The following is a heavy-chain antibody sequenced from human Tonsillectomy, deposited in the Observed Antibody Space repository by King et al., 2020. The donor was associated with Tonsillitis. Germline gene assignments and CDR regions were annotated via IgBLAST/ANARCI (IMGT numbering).Heavy chain of an antibody. CDR3: ARTVLRFLEWFPFADY. CDR1: GFTFSDYY. V-gene: IGHV3-11*01. Sequence: VQLVESGGGLVKPGGSLRLSCAASGFTFSDYYMSWIRQAPGKGLEWVSYISSSGSTIYYADSVKGPFTISRDNAKNSLYLQMNSLRAEDTAVYYCARTVLRFLEWFPFADYWGQGTLVTVSS. D-gene: IGHD3-3*01. J-gene: IGHJ4*02. CDR2: ISSSGSTI.